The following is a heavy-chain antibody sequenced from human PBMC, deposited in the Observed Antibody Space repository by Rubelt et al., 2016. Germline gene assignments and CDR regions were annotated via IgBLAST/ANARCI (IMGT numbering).Heavy chain of an antibody. CDR3: ARHIRDGTSGYYYGH. Sequence: QVQLQESGPGLVKPSETLSLTCIVSGGSISGSNYYWGWIRQPPGKGLEWIGIIYYSGRTYYNPSLKSRVTISTDTSKTQFSRKLSSVTAADTAVYFWARHIRDGTSGYYYGHWGQGTLVTVSS. J-gene: IGHJ4*02. D-gene: IGHD3-22*01. CDR2: IYYSGRT. CDR1: GGSISGSNYY. V-gene: IGHV4-39*01.